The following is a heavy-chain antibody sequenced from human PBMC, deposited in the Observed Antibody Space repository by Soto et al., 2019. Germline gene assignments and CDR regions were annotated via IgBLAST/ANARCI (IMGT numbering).Heavy chain of an antibody. CDR3: ARARGYCTNGICSPFDY. Sequence: XSVKVSCKASGYTFTTYGITWVRQAPGQGLEWMGWISAYNGNTNFAQNLQDRVTLTTDTSTSTAYMELRSLRSDDTAVYYCARARGYCTNGICSPFDYWGQGTLVTVSS. J-gene: IGHJ4*02. CDR2: ISAYNGNT. V-gene: IGHV1-18*04. CDR1: GYTFTTYG. D-gene: IGHD2-8*01.